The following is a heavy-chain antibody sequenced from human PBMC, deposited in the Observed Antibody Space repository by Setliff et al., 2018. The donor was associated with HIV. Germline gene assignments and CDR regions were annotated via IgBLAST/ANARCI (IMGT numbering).Heavy chain of an antibody. Sequence: ASVKVSCKASGYTFTSYHMHWVRQAPGQGLEWMGIINPSGGSTYYAQKFQGRVTMTRATSTTTVYMELTSLRSEDTAVYYCARDIAAAGNAFDMWGQGTMVTVSS. CDR2: INPSGGST. J-gene: IGHJ3*02. CDR1: GYTFTSYH. V-gene: IGHV1-46*01. CDR3: ARDIAAAGNAFDM. D-gene: IGHD6-13*01.